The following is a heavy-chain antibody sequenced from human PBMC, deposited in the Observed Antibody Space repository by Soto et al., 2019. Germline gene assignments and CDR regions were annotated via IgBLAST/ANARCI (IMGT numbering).Heavy chain of an antibody. CDR1: GYSFDTYG. CDR3: ARGSMYASGTYYAIY. Sequence: ASVKVSCKTSGYSFDTYGITWGRQAPGQGREWVGWISGYNGDTNYAQNLQGRVIMTTDTSTSTAYMELTSLRSDDTAVYYCARGSMYASGTYYAIYWGQGTLVTVSS. CDR2: ISGYNGDT. V-gene: IGHV1-18*01. J-gene: IGHJ4*02. D-gene: IGHD3-10*01.